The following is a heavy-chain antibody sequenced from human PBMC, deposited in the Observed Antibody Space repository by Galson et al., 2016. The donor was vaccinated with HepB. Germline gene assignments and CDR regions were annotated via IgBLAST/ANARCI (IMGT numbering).Heavy chain of an antibody. V-gene: IGHV3-30*18. CDR3: AKVFREYSYGYSGWYFDL. J-gene: IGHJ2*01. D-gene: IGHD5-18*01. CDR1: GFAFSTYG. CDR2: FPLDGSKK. Sequence: SPRLSCAASGFAFSTYGMHWVRHAPGKGLEWVAVFPLDGSKKYYVDSVKGRFTIASENSKNTLYFEMNSLRPEDTAVYYCAKVFREYSYGYSGWYFDLWGRGTLVTVSS.